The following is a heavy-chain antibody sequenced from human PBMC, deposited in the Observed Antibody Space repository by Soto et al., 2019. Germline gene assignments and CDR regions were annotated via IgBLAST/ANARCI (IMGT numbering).Heavy chain of an antibody. CDR3: ASEARNYYDSSGYCDY. V-gene: IGHV1-69*01. CDR1: GGTFSSYA. D-gene: IGHD3-22*01. J-gene: IGHJ4*02. Sequence: QVQLVQSGAEVKKPGSSVKVSCKASGGTFSSYAISWVRQAPGQGLEWMGGIIPIFGTANYAQKFQGRVTITADESTSTAYMELSSLRSEDTAVYYCASEARNYYDSSGYCDYWGQGPLVTVSS. CDR2: IIPIFGTA.